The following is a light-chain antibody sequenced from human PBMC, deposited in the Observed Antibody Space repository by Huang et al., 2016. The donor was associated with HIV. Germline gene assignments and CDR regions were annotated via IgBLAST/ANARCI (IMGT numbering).Light chain of an antibody. Sequence: EIVLTQSPASLSLSPGERATLSCRASQAVSNNVAWYQQTPGQAPRLLIYDAFNRATGIPTRFNGSVSGTDFTLSISGLEPEDSAVYFCQCRSNWPPITFGQGTRLEIK. CDR2: DAF. CDR3: QCRSNWPPIT. CDR1: QAVSNN. J-gene: IGKJ5*01. V-gene: IGKV3-11*01.